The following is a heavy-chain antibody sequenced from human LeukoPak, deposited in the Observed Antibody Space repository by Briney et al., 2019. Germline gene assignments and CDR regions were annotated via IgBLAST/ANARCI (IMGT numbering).Heavy chain of an antibody. V-gene: IGHV4-38-2*01. CDR1: GFTVSSNY. J-gene: IGHJ6*03. Sequence: PGGSLRLSCAASGFTVSSNYMSWVRQAPGKGLGWIGSIYHSGSTYYNPSLKSRVTISVDTSKNQFSLKLSSVTAADTAVYYCARLWGPKFYMDVWGKGTTVTVSS. CDR2: IYHSGST. D-gene: IGHD3-16*01. CDR3: ARLWGPKFYMDV.